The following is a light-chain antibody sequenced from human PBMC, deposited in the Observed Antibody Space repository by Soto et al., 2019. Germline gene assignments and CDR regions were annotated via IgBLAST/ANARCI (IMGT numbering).Light chain of an antibody. J-gene: IGKJ1*01. V-gene: IGKV3-15*01. CDR1: QFVTSR. Sequence: DIVVTQSPATLSASPGERVTLSCRASQFVTSRLAWYQQRPGQVPRLLIYDTTTRAPGISARFSGSGSGTEFTLTISSLQSEDFAVYYCQEYIQWPPGMFGPGTTVDIK. CDR2: DTT. CDR3: QEYIQWPPGM.